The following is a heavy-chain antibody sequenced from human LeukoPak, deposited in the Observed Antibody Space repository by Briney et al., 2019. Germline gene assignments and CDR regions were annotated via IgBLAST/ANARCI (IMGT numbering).Heavy chain of an antibody. D-gene: IGHD3-22*01. CDR2: INAGNGNT. Sequence: ASVKVSCKASGYTFTSYAMHWVRQAPGQRLEWMGWINAGNGNTKYSRKFQGRVTITRDTSASTAYMELSSLRSEDTAVYYCARTEGYYDSSGYPGDYWGQGTLVTVSS. CDR3: ARTEGYYDSSGYPGDY. J-gene: IGHJ4*02. CDR1: GYTFTSYA. V-gene: IGHV1-3*01.